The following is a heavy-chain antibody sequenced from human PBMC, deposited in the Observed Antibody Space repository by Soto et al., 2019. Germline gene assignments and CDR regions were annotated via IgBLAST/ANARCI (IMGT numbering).Heavy chain of an antibody. J-gene: IGHJ4*02. Sequence: PSETLSLTCTVSGDSISSYSWSWIRQPPGKGLEWIGNIYYNGNTKYNPSLKSRVTMSVDTSKNQFSLKLISVTAADTAVYYCAREGNLGRWLQPLDYWGQGTLVTVSS. CDR3: AREGNLGRWLQPLDY. CDR2: IYYNGNT. D-gene: IGHD5-12*01. CDR1: GDSISSYS. V-gene: IGHV4-59*01.